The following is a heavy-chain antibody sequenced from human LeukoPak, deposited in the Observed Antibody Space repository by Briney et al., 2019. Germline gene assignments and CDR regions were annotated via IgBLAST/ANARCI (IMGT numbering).Heavy chain of an antibody. J-gene: IGHJ5*02. CDR2: IIPIFGTA. V-gene: IGHV1-69*05. Sequence: SVKVSCKASGGTFSSYAISWVRQAPGQGLEWMGGIIPIFGTANYAQKFQGRVTITTDESTSTAYMELSSLRSEDTAVYYCARAKSTDPYYYGSGSYSWFDPWGQGTLVTVSS. CDR3: ARAKSTDPYYYGSGSYSWFDP. CDR1: GGTFSSYA. D-gene: IGHD3-10*01.